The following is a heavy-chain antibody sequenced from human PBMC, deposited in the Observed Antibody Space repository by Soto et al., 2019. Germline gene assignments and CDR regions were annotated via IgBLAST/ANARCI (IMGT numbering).Heavy chain of an antibody. D-gene: IGHD6-19*01. CDR2: IIPIFGTA. Sequence: GASVKVSCKASGGTFSSYAISWVRQAPGQGLEWMGGIIPIFGTANYAQKFQGRVTITADKSTSTAYMELSSLRSEDTAVYYCARDGYSSGWYVSGYYYYYGMDVWGQRTTVTVSS. V-gene: IGHV1-69*06. CDR1: GGTFSSYA. J-gene: IGHJ6*02. CDR3: ARDGYSSGWYVSGYYYYYGMDV.